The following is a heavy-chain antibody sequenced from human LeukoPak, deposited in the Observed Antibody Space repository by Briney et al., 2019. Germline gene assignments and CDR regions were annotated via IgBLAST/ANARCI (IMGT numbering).Heavy chain of an antibody. D-gene: IGHD3-10*02. J-gene: IGHJ4*02. CDR1: GDTFTSTA. CDR2: IIPSWGTT. CDR3: ARGVRRETSEFDS. V-gene: IGHV1-69*13. Sequence: SVTVPFKSSGDTFTSTAISWVRHAPGQGLEWMGGIIPSWGTTNYAEQFQGRVTITADASTTAAYMELSSLTFEDTAVYYCARGVRRETSEFDSWGQGTLVIVSS.